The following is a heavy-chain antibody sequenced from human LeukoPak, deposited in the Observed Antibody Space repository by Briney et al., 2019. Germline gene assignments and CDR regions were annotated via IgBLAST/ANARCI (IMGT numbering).Heavy chain of an antibody. CDR1: GFTFSSYS. CDR3: ARDVSGSYSFDY. V-gene: IGHV3-21*01. CDR2: ISSSSSYI. Sequence: GGSLRLSCAASGFTFSSYSMNWVRQAPGKGLEWVSSISSSSSYIYYADSVKGRFTISRDNAKNSLYLQMNSLRAEDTAVYYCARDVSGSYSFDYWGQGTLVTVSS. J-gene: IGHJ4*02. D-gene: IGHD1-26*01.